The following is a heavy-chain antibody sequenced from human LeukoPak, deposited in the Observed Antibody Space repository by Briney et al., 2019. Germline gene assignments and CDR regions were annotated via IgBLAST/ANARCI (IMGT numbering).Heavy chain of an antibody. V-gene: IGHV3-7*01. CDR2: IKQDGSEK. CDR1: GFTFSNYW. D-gene: IGHD3-9*01. CDR3: ALVTPYYFDY. J-gene: IGHJ4*02. Sequence: GGSLRLSCAASGFTFSNYWMTWVRQAPGKGPEWVANIKQDGSEKYYVDSVKGRFTISRDNAENSLYLQMNSPRAEDTAVYYCALVTPYYFDYWGQGTLLTVSS.